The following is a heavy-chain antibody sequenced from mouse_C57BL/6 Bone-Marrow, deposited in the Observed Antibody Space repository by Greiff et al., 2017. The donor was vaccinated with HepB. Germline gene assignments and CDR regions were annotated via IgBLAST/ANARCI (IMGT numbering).Heavy chain of an antibody. J-gene: IGHJ2*01. CDR1: GYTFTSYW. D-gene: IGHD1-1*01. CDR3: ARPPNYYGSRGDYFDY. V-gene: IGHV1-64*01. CDR2: IHPNSGST. Sequence: QQSGAELVKPGASVKLSCKASGYTFTSYWMHWVKQRPGQGLEWIGMIHPNSGSTNYNEKFKSKATLTVDKSSSTAYMQLSSLTSEDSAVYYCARPPNYYGSRGDYFDYWGQGTTLTVSS.